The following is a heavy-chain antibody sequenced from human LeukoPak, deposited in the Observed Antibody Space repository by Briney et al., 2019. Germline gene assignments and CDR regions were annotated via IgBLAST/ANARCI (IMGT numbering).Heavy chain of an antibody. D-gene: IGHD2-2*01. CDR1: GGSISSYY. Sequence: PSETLSLTCTVSGGSISSYYWSWIRQPPGKGLEWIGYISSSGSTNYNPSLKSRVTISVDTSNNQFSLKLSPVTAADTAVYYCARDMLEYCSRTTCYFYGMDVWGQGTTVTVSS. CDR3: ARDMLEYCSRTTCYFYGMDV. CDR2: ISSSGST. V-gene: IGHV4-59*01. J-gene: IGHJ6*02.